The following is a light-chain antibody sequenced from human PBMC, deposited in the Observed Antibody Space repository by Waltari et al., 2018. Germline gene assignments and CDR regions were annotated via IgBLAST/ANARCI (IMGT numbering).Light chain of an antibody. CDR3: HSRDSSGNVL. CDR1: SPRTYY. V-gene: IGLV3-19*01. CDR2: GKN. Sequence: SSELTQDPAVSVALGQTVRIPSQGASPRTYYVSWFHQKPGQAPALVIYGKNNRPSGIPDRFSASSSGSTASLTIIGAQAEDEADYYCHSRDSSGNVLIGGGTKLTVV. J-gene: IGLJ2*01.